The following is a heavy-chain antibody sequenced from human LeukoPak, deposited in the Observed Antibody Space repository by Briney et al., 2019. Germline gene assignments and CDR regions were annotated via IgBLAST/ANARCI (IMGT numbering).Heavy chain of an antibody. Sequence: PSETLSLTCAVYGGSLSAYYWTWIRQPPGKGLEWIGEINHSGSTNYNPSLKSRVTISVDTSKNQFSLKLSSVTAADTAVYYCARVGYDFWSGYSDAFDIWGQGTMVTVSS. V-gene: IGHV4-34*01. CDR1: GGSLSAYY. CDR3: ARVGYDFWSGYSDAFDI. D-gene: IGHD3-3*01. CDR2: INHSGST. J-gene: IGHJ3*02.